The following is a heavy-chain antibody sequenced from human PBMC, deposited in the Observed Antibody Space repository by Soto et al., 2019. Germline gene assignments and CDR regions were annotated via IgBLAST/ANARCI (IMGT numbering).Heavy chain of an antibody. D-gene: IGHD5-12*01. CDR2: LNPNTGDT. Sequence: GXSVKVSCKASGYTLTSHDINWVRQATGQGLEWMGWLNPNTGDTGYAQKFQGRLSMTRNTSISTAYMELSSLRSEDTAVYYCARGGYDASDLWGQGTLVTVSS. CDR3: ARGGYDASDL. J-gene: IGHJ3*01. V-gene: IGHV1-8*01. CDR1: GYTLTSHD.